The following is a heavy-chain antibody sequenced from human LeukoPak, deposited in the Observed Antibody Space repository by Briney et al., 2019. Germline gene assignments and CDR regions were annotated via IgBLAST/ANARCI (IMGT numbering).Heavy chain of an antibody. Sequence: SETLSLTCTVSGGSISSYYWSWIRQPPGKGPEWIGYIYYSGSTNYNPSLKSRVTISVDTSKNQFSLKLSSVTAADTAVYYCARLNYDFWSGSYYYYGMDVWGQGTTVTVSS. CDR3: ARLNYDFWSGSYYYYGMDV. J-gene: IGHJ6*02. D-gene: IGHD3-3*01. CDR1: GGSISSYY. CDR2: IYYSGST. V-gene: IGHV4-59*08.